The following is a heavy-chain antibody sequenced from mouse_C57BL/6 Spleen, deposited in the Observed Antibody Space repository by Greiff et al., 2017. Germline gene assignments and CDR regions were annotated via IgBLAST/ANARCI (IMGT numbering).Heavy chain of an antibody. CDR1: GFTFSDYY. Sequence: EVKLVESGGGLVQPGGSLKLSCAASGFTFSDYYMYWVRQTPEKRLEWVAYISNGGGSTYYPDTVKGRFTISRDNAKNTLYLQMSRLKSEDTAMYDCARGCYYGYDGGFAYWGQGTLVTVSA. J-gene: IGHJ3*01. CDR3: ARGCYYGYDGGFAY. CDR2: ISNGGGST. D-gene: IGHD2-2*01. V-gene: IGHV5-12*01.